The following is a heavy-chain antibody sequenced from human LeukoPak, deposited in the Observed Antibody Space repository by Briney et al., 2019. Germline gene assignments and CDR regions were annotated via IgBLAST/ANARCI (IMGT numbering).Heavy chain of an antibody. CDR2: IYRTGTT. CDR3: ARQTDSGYDC. J-gene: IGHJ4*02. Sequence: SGGSLRLSCAASGFTVNSNHMTWVRQAPGKGLEWVSIIYRTGTTYYADSVKGRFTISRDNSKNTLHLQMNNLRADDTAVYYCARQTDSGYDCWGQGTLVTVSS. CDR1: GFTVNSNH. V-gene: IGHV3-66*04. D-gene: IGHD5-12*01.